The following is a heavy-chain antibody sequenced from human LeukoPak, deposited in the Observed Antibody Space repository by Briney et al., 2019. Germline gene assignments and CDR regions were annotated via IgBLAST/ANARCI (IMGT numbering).Heavy chain of an antibody. V-gene: IGHV3-23*01. CDR2: ITGSVGST. D-gene: IGHD6-13*01. Sequence: GGSLRLSCAASGFTFASNAMSWVRQAPGKGLEGVSSITGSVGSTYYADSVKGRFTISRDISKNTLYLQMNSLRAEDTAVYYCAKAPYSSSWGIDYWGQGTLVTVSS. J-gene: IGHJ4*02. CDR3: AKAPYSSSWGIDY. CDR1: GFTFASNA.